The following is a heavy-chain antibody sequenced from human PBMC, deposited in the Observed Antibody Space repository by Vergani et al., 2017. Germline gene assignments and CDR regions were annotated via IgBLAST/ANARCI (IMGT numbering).Heavy chain of an antibody. CDR1: GGSLRSGDYY. CDR3: ARVSVAGMSRWFDP. J-gene: IGHJ5*02. Sequence: QVQLQESGPRLVKPSQTLSLTCTVSGGSLRSGDYYWTYVCQSPGRGLEWIGHISHSGSAFYNPSLKSRVSMSVDTSKYQFSLNLRSVTDADTAVYYCARVSVAGMSRWFDPWGQGIPVTVSS. D-gene: IGHD6-19*01. CDR2: ISHSGSA. V-gene: IGHV4-30-4*08.